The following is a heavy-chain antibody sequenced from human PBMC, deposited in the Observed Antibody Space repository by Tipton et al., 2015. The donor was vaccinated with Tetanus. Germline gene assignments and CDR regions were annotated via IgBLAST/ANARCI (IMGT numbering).Heavy chain of an antibody. CDR2: IYTSEST. J-gene: IGHJ6*02. D-gene: IGHD6-25*01. CDR1: GGSISSYY. V-gene: IGHV4-4*07. CDR3: ARMQRYGMDV. Sequence: TLSLTCTVSGGSISSYYWSWIRQPAGKGLEWIGRIYTSESTNYNPSLKGRLTMSVDTSKNQFSLRLNSVTAADTAVYYCARMQRYGMDVWGQGTTVTVSS.